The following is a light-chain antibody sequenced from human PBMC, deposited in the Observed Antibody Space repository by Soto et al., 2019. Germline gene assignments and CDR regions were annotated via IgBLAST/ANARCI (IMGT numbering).Light chain of an antibody. CDR2: DAS. V-gene: IGKV1-9*01. Sequence: DIRMNQSPSFLSASTGDRVTITCRASQGISSYLAWYQQKPGNAPELLINDASTLQGGVPSSFSGSGAGTDFIITISSLQHEDVATYYCQQHNSTPCTFGQGTKVDTK. CDR1: QGISSY. CDR3: QQHNSTPCT. J-gene: IGKJ1*01.